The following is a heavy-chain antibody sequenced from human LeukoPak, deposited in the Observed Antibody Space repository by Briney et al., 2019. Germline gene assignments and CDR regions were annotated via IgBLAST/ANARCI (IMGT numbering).Heavy chain of an antibody. V-gene: IGHV3-7*01. CDR1: GFTFSNYW. Sequence: GSLRLSCAASGFTFSNYWMSWVRQAPRKGLEWVANIKQDGSENYYVDPVKGRFTISRDNAKNSLYLQMNSLRAEDTAVYYCARISSGWPKYHYWGQGTLVTVPS. D-gene: IGHD6-19*01. CDR3: ARISSGWPKYHY. J-gene: IGHJ4*02. CDR2: IKQDGSEN.